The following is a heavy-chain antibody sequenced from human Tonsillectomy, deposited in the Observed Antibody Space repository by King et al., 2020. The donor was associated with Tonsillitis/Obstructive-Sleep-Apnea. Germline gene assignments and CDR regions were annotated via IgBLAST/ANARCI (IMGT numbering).Heavy chain of an antibody. J-gene: IGHJ6*02. CDR1: GLTFSSYG. V-gene: IGHV3-30*18. CDR2: ISYDGSNK. CDR3: AKDQGDQLFYYGMDV. Sequence: QLVQSGGGVVQPGRSLRLSCAASGLTFSSYGMHWVRQAPGKGLEWVAVISYDGSNKYYADSVKGRFTISRDNSKNTLYLQMNSLRVEDTAVYYCAKDQGDQLFYYGMDVWGQGTTVTVS. D-gene: IGHD2-2*01.